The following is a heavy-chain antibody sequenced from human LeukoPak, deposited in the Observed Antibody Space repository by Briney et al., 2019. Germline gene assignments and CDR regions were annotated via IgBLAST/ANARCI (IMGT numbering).Heavy chain of an antibody. CDR3: ALGAAGSPFDY. CDR2: ISSSSSTK. CDR1: GFTFSSFG. D-gene: IGHD6-13*01. V-gene: IGHV3-48*01. Sequence: PGGSLRLSCAASGFTFSSFGMNWVRQIPGKGLEWISYISSSSSTKYYADSVKGRFTISRDNAKNSLYLQMNSLRADDTAVYYCALGAAGSPFDYWGQGTLVTVSS. J-gene: IGHJ4*02.